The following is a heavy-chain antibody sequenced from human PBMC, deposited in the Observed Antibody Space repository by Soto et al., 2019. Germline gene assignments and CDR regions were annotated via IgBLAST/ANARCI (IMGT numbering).Heavy chain of an antibody. CDR3: AREGFYAGLVKYSYGYSPPRYYGMDV. Sequence: ASVKVSCKATGNTFTTYGISWVRQAPVLGLERMGWISPYNDDTVYAQNLQGRVTMTTDTSARIAYMQLRSLTPEDTAVYFCAREGFYAGLVKYSYGYSPPRYYGMDVWGGRSTVTFSS. V-gene: IGHV1-18*01. D-gene: IGHD5-18*01. CDR2: ISPYNDDT. CDR1: GNTFTTYG. J-gene: IGHJ6*02.